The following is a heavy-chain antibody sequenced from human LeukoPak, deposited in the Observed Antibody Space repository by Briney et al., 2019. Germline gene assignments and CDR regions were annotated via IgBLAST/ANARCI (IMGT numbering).Heavy chain of an antibody. CDR3: TRGSQSDDYYGMDV. CDR1: GFTFSGSA. J-gene: IGHJ6*02. Sequence: GGSLRPSCAASGFTFSGSAMHWVRQASGKGLEWVGRIRSKTKTYATAYAASVKGRFTISRDDSKNTAYLQMNSLKTEDTAVYYCTRGSQSDDYYGMDVWGQGTTVTVSS. CDR2: IRSKTKTYAT. V-gene: IGHV3-73*01.